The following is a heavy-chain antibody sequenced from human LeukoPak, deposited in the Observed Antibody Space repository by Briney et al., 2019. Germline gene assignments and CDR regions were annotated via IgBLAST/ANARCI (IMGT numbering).Heavy chain of an antibody. J-gene: IGHJ4*02. Sequence: SVKVSCKASGGTFSSYAISWVRQAPGQGLEGMGRIIPIFGTAYYAQKFQRRVTITTDESTSTAYMEQSSLRADVAAVYYCARGVEWLPFHHWGQGTLVTVFS. CDR2: IIPIFGTA. D-gene: IGHD3-3*01. V-gene: IGHV1-69*05. CDR1: GGTFSSYA. CDR3: ARGVEWLPFHH.